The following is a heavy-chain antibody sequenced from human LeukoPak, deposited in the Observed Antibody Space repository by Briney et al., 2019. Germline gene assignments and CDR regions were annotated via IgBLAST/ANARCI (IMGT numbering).Heavy chain of an antibody. V-gene: IGHV4-4*07. CDR1: GGSISSYD. CDR2: IYTSGST. Sequence: SETLSLTCTVSGGSISSYDWSWIRQPAGKGLEWIGRIYTSGSTNYNPSLKSRVSMSVDTSKRQFSLKLSSVTAADTAVYYCARDLILVRGVITPRFDYWGQGTLVTVSS. CDR3: ARDLILVRGVITPRFDY. J-gene: IGHJ4*02. D-gene: IGHD3-10*01.